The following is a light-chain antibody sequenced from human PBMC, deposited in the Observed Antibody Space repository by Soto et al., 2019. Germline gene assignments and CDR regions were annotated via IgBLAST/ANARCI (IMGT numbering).Light chain of an antibody. V-gene: IGLV2-14*01. J-gene: IGLJ1*01. CDR2: EVN. CDR3: SSYTNTYTYV. Sequence: QSALTQRASVSGSPGHSIAISCTGSSIDVGAYNYVSWYQQYPGSAPKLIIYEVNYRPSEVPHRFSGSKSGNTATLTISGLQAEDEAEYYCSSYTNTYTYVFGPGTKVTVL. CDR1: SIDVGAYNY.